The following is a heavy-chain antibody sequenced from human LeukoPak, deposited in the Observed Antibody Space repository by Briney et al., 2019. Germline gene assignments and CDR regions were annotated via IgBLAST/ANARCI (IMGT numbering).Heavy chain of an antibody. V-gene: IGHV3-30*18. CDR1: GFSFSGYG. J-gene: IGHJ6*02. D-gene: IGHD6-13*01. CDR3: AKTAGTPGYYYYHYGMDV. Sequence: PGGCLRLSCAASGFSFSGYGRHWGREAPGKGVEWGSVISYDGSNQDYGDSVKGRFTISRDNSKNTLYLQMTSLRAEDTAVYYCAKTAGTPGYYYYHYGMDVWGQGTTVTV. CDR2: ISYDGSNQ.